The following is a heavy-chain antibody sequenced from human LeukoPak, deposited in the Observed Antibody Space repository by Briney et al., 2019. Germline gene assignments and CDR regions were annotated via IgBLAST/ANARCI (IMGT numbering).Heavy chain of an antibody. D-gene: IGHD3-22*01. Sequence: ASVKVSCKASGYTFTAYYMHWVRQTPGQGLEWMGWINPNVGVTNFAQNFQGRVTMTRDTSISTGYMELSSLRSDDTAVYYCVRDRYDSGGYHDYWGQGALVTVSS. V-gene: IGHV1-2*02. J-gene: IGHJ4*02. CDR1: GYTFTAYY. CDR2: INPNVGVT. CDR3: VRDRYDSGGYHDY.